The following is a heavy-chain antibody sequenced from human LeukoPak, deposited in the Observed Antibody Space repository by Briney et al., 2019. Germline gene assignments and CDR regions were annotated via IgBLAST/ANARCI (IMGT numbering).Heavy chain of an antibody. J-gene: IGHJ3*02. V-gene: IGHV3-21*01. CDR3: ARDLDTVTTAFDI. CDR2: ISSSSSYI. Sequence: TGGSLRLSCAASGFIFSDYYMDWVRQAPGKGLEWASSISSSSSYIYYADSVKGRFTISRDNAKNSLYLQMNSLRAEDTAVYYCARDLDTVTTAFDIWGQGTMVTVSS. D-gene: IGHD4-17*01. CDR1: GFIFSDYY.